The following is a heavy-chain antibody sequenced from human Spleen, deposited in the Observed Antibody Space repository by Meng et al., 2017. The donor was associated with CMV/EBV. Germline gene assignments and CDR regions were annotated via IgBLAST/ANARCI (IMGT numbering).Heavy chain of an antibody. CDR3: ARTGDSGSYSY. CDR2: IYYSGTT. Sequence: CTVSGGSISSSSYYWGWIRQPPGKGLEWIGYIYYSGTTYYNPSLKSRVTISVDTSKNQFSLKLSSVTAADTAVYYCARTGDSGSYSYWGQGTLVTVSS. J-gene: IGHJ4*02. V-gene: IGHV4-31*03. D-gene: IGHD1-26*01. CDR1: GGSISSSSYY.